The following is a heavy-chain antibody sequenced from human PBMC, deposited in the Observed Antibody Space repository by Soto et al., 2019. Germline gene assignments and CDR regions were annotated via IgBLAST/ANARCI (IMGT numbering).Heavy chain of an antibody. Sequence: SVKVSFKAYGGPFSSYAISLVRQAPGQGLEWMGGIIPIFGTANYAQKFQGRVTITADKSTSTAYMELSSLRSEDTAVYYCARDQTALWFGEPGYFDLWGRGTMVTVSS. CDR3: ARDQTALWFGEPGYFDL. D-gene: IGHD3-10*01. CDR2: IIPIFGTA. V-gene: IGHV1-69*06. CDR1: GGPFSSYA. J-gene: IGHJ2*01.